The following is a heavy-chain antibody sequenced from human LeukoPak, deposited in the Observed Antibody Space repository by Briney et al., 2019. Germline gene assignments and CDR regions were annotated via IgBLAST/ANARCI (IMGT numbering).Heavy chain of an antibody. CDR1: GGSFSGYY. CDR2: IYYSGST. CDR3: ARRRWSGLFDY. J-gene: IGHJ4*02. V-gene: IGHV4-59*08. Sequence: SETLSLTCAVYGGSFSGYYWSWIRQPPGKGLEWIGYIYYSGSTNYNPSLKSRVTISVDTSKNQFSLKLSSVTAADTAVYYRARRRWSGLFDYWGQGTLVTVSS. D-gene: IGHD3-3*01.